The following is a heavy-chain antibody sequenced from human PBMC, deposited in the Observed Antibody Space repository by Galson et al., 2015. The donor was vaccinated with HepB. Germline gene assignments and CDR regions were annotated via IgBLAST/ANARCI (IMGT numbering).Heavy chain of an antibody. CDR3: AREVGMVYAFDY. CDR1: GFTFSSYA. Sequence: SLRLSCAASGFTFSSYAMHWVRQAPGKGLEWVAVISHDGSNKYYADSVKGRFTISRDNSKNTLYLQMNSLRAEDTAVYYCAREVGMVYAFDYWGQGTLVTVSS. CDR2: ISHDGSNK. J-gene: IGHJ4*02. V-gene: IGHV3-30-3*01. D-gene: IGHD2-8*01.